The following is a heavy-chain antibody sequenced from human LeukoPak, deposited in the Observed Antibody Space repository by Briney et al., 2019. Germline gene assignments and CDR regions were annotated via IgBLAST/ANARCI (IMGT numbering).Heavy chain of an antibody. Sequence: ASVKVSCKASGYTFTSHGISWVRQAPGQGLEWMGWISAYNGNTNYAQKLQGRVTMTTDTSTSTAYMELRSLRSDDTAVYYCARDALVLRYSHWFDPWGQGTLVTVSS. V-gene: IGHV1-18*01. J-gene: IGHJ5*02. CDR2: ISAYNGNT. CDR3: ARDALVLRYSHWFDP. D-gene: IGHD3-9*01. CDR1: GYTFTSHG.